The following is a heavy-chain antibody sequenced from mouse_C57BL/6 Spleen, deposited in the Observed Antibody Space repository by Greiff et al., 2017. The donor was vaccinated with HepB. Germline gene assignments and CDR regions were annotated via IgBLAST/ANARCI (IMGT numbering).Heavy chain of an antibody. Sequence: EVQGVESGGGLVKPGGSLKLSCAASGFTFSDYGMHWVRQAPEKGLEWVAYISSGSSTIYYADTVKGRFTISRDNAKTTLFLQMTSLRSEDTAMYYCARNDYDGIYWYFDVWGTGTTVTVAS. J-gene: IGHJ1*03. CDR1: GFTFSDYG. CDR3: ARNDYDGIYWYFDV. CDR2: ISSGSSTI. V-gene: IGHV5-17*01. D-gene: IGHD2-4*01.